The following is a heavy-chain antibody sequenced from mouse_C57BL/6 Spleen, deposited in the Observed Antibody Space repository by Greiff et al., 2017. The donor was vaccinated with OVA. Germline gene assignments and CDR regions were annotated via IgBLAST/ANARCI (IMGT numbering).Heavy chain of an antibody. V-gene: IGHV7-3*01. CDR2: IRNKANGYTT. CDR3: ARMGYDGYYGHLWYFDY. CDR1: GFTFTDYY. Sequence: EVMLVESGGGLVQPGGSLSLSCAASGFTFTDYYMSWVRQPPGKALEWLGFIRNKANGYTTEYSASVKGRFTISRDNSQSILYLQMNALRAEDSATYYCARMGYDGYYGHLWYFDYWGQGTTLTVSS. J-gene: IGHJ2*01. D-gene: IGHD2-3*01.